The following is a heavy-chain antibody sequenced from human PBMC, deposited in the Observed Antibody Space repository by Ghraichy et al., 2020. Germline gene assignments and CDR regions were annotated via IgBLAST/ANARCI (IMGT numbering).Heavy chain of an antibody. J-gene: IGHJ5*02. CDR3: ARAGSRTLILRSTWFDP. V-gene: IGHV3-21*01. CDR1: GFNINIYH. D-gene: IGHD3/OR15-3a*01. CDR2: ISSDIRYI. Sequence: GGSLRLSCAASGFNINIYHMSWVRQAPGKGLEWVSSISSDIRYIYYAHSVMGRFTISRDDAKNSVDLHMSSLRPEDTAVYYCARAGSRTLILRSTWFDPWGQGTLVTVSS.